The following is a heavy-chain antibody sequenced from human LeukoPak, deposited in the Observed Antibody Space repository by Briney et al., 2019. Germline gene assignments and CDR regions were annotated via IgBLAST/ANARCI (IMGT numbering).Heavy chain of an antibody. V-gene: IGHV3-48*01. Sequence: GGSLRLPCAASGFTFSSYSMNWVRQALGKGLEWVSYISSSSSTIYYADSVKGRFTISRDNAKNSLYLQMNSLRAEDTAVYYCARSASGYYQFDPWGQGTLVTVSS. D-gene: IGHD3-9*01. J-gene: IGHJ5*02. CDR1: GFTFSSYS. CDR2: ISSSSSTI. CDR3: ARSASGYYQFDP.